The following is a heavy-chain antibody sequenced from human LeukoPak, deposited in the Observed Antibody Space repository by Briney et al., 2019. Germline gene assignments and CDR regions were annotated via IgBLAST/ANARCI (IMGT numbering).Heavy chain of an antibody. Sequence: SETLSLTCAVYGGSLSGYYWSWIRQPPGKGLEWIGEINHSGSTNYNPSLKSRVTISVDTSKNQFSLKLSSVTAADTAVYYCARVRTFGGVIVRLGYYNYMDVWGIGTTVTVSS. CDR2: INHSGST. J-gene: IGHJ6*03. D-gene: IGHD3-16*02. V-gene: IGHV4-34*01. CDR3: ARVRTFGGVIVRLGYYNYMDV. CDR1: GGSLSGYY.